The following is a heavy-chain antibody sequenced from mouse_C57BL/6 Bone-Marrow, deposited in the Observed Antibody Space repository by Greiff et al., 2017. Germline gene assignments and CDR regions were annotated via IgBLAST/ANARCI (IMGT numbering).Heavy chain of an antibody. CDR3: ARGGYSFFAY. D-gene: IGHD2-12*01. V-gene: IGHV3-6*01. J-gene: IGHJ3*01. Sequence: EVKLLESGPGLVKPSQSLSLTCSVTGYSITSGYYWNWIRQFPGNKLEWMGYISYDGSNNYNPSLKNRISITRDTSKNQFFLKLNSVTTEDTATYYCARGGYSFFAYWGQGTLVTVSA. CDR2: ISYDGSN. CDR1: GYSITSGYY.